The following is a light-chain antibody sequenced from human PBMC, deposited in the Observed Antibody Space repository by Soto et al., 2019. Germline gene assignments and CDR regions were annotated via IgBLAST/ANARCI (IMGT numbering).Light chain of an antibody. J-gene: IGKJ1*01. CDR3: QQYNTYPT. CDR2: AAS. V-gene: IGKV1-17*01. CDR1: QTISND. Sequence: DIQMTQSPSSLSASVGDRVTITCRASQTISNDLYWYQQKPGKAPKLLIYAASSLEGGVPSRFSGSGSGTEFTLTISSLQSDDFATYYCQQYNTYPTFGQGTRVEIK.